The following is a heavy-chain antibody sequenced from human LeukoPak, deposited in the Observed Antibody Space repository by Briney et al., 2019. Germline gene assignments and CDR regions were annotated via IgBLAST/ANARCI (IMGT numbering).Heavy chain of an antibody. CDR1: GDSISSSNW. Sequence: NPSETLSLTCAVSGDSISSSNWWNWVRHSPDKGLEWIGEIYPSGSPNYNPSLKSRVTISVDRSKNQFSLKLSSVTAADTAVYYCARGGCSSTSCYVPGDAFDIWGQGTMVTVSS. CDR3: ARGGCSSTSCYVPGDAFDI. D-gene: IGHD2-2*01. J-gene: IGHJ3*02. CDR2: IYPSGSP. V-gene: IGHV4-4*02.